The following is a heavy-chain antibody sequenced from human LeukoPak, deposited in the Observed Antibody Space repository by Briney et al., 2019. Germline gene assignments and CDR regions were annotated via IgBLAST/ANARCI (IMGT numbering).Heavy chain of an antibody. J-gene: IGHJ4*02. V-gene: IGHV1-2*02. CDR2: IDPNSGGT. CDR3: ARDLVLGYAPPSFDY. D-gene: IGHD5-12*01. Sequence: GATVKVSCKASGYTFRGYYIQWVRQAPGQGLEWIGWIDPNSGGTKYAQKFQGRVTMTSDTSISTAFMDLSSLRSDDTAVYYCARDLVLGYAPPSFDYWGQGTLVTVSS. CDR1: GYTFRGYY.